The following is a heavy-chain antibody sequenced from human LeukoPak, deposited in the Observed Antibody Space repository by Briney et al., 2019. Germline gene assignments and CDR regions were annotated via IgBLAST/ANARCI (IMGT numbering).Heavy chain of an antibody. CDR2: IYPGDSDT. CDR1: GYSFTSYW. J-gene: IGHJ4*02. CDR3: ARVYYCSSTSCYPYYFDY. Sequence: GESLKISCKGSGYSFTSYWIGWVRQMPGKGLEWMGIIYPGDSDTRYSPSFQGQVTTSADKSISTAYLQWSSLKASDTAMYYCARVYYCSSTSCYPYYFDYWGQGTLVTVSS. D-gene: IGHD2-2*01. V-gene: IGHV5-51*01.